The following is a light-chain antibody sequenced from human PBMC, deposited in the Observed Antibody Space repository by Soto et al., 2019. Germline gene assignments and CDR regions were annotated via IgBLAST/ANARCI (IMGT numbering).Light chain of an antibody. V-gene: IGLV3-21*04. CDR2: YDS. Sequence: SYELTQSPSVSVAPEKTATITCGGNNIGNKRVHWYRQKPGHAPVLLISYDSDRPSGIPERFSGSNSGNTATLTISSVEAGDEADYYCQVWAIRTDNYVFGSGNKLTVL. J-gene: IGLJ1*01. CDR3: QVWAIRTDNYV. CDR1: NIGNKR.